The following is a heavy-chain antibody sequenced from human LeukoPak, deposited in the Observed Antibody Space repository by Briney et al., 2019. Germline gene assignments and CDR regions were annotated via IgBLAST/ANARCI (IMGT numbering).Heavy chain of an antibody. CDR2: IIPIFGTA. D-gene: IGHD2-2*02. Sequence: ASVKVSCKASGDTFSSYAISWVRQAPGQGLEWMGGIIPIFGTANYAQKFQGRVTITADESTSTAYMELSSLRSEDTAVYYCARMGGGIVVVPAAILFDYWGQGTLVTVSS. J-gene: IGHJ4*02. V-gene: IGHV1-69*01. CDR1: GDTFSSYA. CDR3: ARMGGGIVVVPAAILFDY.